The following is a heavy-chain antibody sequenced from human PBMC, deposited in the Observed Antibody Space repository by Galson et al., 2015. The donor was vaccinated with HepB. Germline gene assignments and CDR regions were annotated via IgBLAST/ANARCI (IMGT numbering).Heavy chain of an antibody. CDR2: ISGSGGTT. Sequence: SLRLSCAASGFTFSSYAMSWVRQAPGKGLEWVSGISGSGGTTYYADSVKGRFTISRDNSKSTLFLEISSLRAEDTAIYYCAKDREVGYCSGGSCSPPDSWGQGTLVTVSS. D-gene: IGHD2-15*01. V-gene: IGHV3-23*01. J-gene: IGHJ4*02. CDR3: AKDREVGYCSGGSCSPPDS. CDR1: GFTFSSYA.